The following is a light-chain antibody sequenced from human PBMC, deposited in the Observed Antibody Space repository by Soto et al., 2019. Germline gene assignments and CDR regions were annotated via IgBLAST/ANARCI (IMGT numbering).Light chain of an antibody. Sequence: DLQMTQSPSTLSASVGDSVTITCRASQTVSSWVAWYQQKPGQAPKLLIYKSSSLESGVPSRFSGSGSGTEFTLTISGLRPEDFASYYCQQYNTYFELSLGGGTKVDIK. CDR1: QTVSSW. V-gene: IGKV1-5*03. CDR3: QQYNTYFELS. J-gene: IGKJ4*01. CDR2: KSS.